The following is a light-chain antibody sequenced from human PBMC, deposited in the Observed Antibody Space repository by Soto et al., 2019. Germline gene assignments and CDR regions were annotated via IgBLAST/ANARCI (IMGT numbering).Light chain of an antibody. CDR2: DAS. V-gene: IGKV3-15*01. CDR1: QSVSSN. Sequence: EIVMTQSPATLSVSPGERATLSCRASQSVSSNLAWYQQKPGQAPRLLIYDASTRATGIPARFSSSGSGTEFTLTISRLQSEDFAGYYCQQYNNWPVTFGPATKVDIK. J-gene: IGKJ3*01. CDR3: QQYNNWPVT.